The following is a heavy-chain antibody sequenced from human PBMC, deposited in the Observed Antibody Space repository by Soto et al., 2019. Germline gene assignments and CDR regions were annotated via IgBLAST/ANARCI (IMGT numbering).Heavy chain of an antibody. D-gene: IGHD3-9*01. J-gene: IGHJ6*02. CDR1: GFTFSNYA. V-gene: IGHV3-23*01. CDR3: ASVVRYFDTPYGMDV. CDR2: IGGSGSNT. Sequence: EGQLLESGEGLVQPGGSLKLSCAASGFTFSNYAMSWVRQAPGKGLEWVSGIGGSGSNTYYADSVKGRFTISRDNSKNTLFLQMNSLRAEDTAEYYCASVVRYFDTPYGMDVWGQGATVTVSS.